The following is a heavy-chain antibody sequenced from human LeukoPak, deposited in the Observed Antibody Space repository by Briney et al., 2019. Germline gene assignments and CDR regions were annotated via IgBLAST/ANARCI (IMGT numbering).Heavy chain of an antibody. CDR1: GLSFSSFA. D-gene: IGHD3-16*01. J-gene: IGHJ4*02. CDR2: MKGTGET. CDR3: ARASWVSTADAVR. V-gene: IGHV3-23*01. Sequence: PGGSPRLSCAASGLSFSSFAMSWVRQAPARGLEWLSSMKGTGETIYADSVRGRCTLFRDGSRNTVYLQLNNLRVEDTAVYYCARASWVSTADAVRWGQGTVVTVSS.